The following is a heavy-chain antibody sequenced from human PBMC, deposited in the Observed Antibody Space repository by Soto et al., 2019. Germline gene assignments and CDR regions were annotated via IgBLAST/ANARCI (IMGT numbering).Heavy chain of an antibody. CDR1: GFTFSSYE. V-gene: IGHV3-48*03. CDR3: ARESDYDTFDH. Sequence: GGSLRLSCAASGFTFSSYEMNWVRQAPGKWLEWVSHISFSGGSIYYADSVKGRFAISRDNAKKSLYLQMNGLRAEDTAVYYCARESDYDTFDHWGQGXLVTVYS. D-gene: IGHD1-26*01. J-gene: IGHJ4*02. CDR2: ISFSGGSI.